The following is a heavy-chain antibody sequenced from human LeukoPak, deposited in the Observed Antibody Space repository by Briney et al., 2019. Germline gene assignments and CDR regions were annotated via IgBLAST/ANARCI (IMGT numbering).Heavy chain of an antibody. D-gene: IGHD6-19*01. CDR1: GFTLGDYA. J-gene: IGHJ6*02. CDR3: TREQVAGNYYYYYGMDV. V-gene: IGHV3-49*04. CDR2: IRSKAYGGTT. Sequence: GGSLRLSCTASGFTLGDYAMSCVRHAPRKGLEWVGFIRSKAYGGTTEYAASVKGRLPISRDDYKSIAYLQMNSLKTEDTAVYYCTREQVAGNYYYYYGMDVWGQGTTVTVSS.